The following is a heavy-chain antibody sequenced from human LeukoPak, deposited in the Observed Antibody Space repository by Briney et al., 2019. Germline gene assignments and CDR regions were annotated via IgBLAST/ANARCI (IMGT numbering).Heavy chain of an antibody. Sequence: ASVKVSCKASGYIFSAYYVHWVRQAPGQGLEWMGWINPNSGGTNYAQKFQDRVTLTSDTGISTAYMDLSNLGSDDTAVYYCARDWGSGGALDSWGQGTLLTVSS. V-gene: IGHV1-2*02. J-gene: IGHJ4*02. CDR3: ARDWGSGGALDS. CDR2: INPNSGGT. D-gene: IGHD7-27*01. CDR1: GYIFSAYY.